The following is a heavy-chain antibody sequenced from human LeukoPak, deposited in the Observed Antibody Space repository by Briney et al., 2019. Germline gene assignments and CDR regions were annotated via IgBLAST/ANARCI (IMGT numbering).Heavy chain of an antibody. J-gene: IGHJ3*02. V-gene: IGHV4-39*01. CDR1: GGSISSSSYY. Sequence: SETLSLTCTVSGGSISSSSYYWGWIRQPPGKGLEWIGSIYYGGSTYYNPSLKSRVTISVDTSKKQFSLKLNSVTAADTAVYYCARHKTTDDTFDIWGQGTMVTASS. CDR3: ARHKTTDDTFDI. CDR2: IYYGGST. D-gene: IGHD1-14*01.